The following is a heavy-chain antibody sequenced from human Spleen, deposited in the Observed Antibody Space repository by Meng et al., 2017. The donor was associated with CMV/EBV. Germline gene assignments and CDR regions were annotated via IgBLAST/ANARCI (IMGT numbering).Heavy chain of an antibody. CDR2: IRSKANSYAT. J-gene: IGHJ4*02. V-gene: IGHV3-73*01. Sequence: GESLKISCTASGFTFANYEMNWVRQASGKGLEWVGRIRSKANSYATANAASVKGRFTISRDDSKNTAYLQMNSLKTEDTAVYYCTSNALDDFWSGYPFWGQGTLVTVSS. CDR1: GFTFANYE. CDR3: TSNALDDFWSGYPF. D-gene: IGHD3-3*01.